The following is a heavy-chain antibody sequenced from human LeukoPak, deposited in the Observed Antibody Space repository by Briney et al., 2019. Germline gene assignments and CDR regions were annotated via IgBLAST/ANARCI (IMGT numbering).Heavy chain of an antibody. V-gene: IGHV3-30*18. D-gene: IGHD5-24*01. Sequence: PGGSLRLSCAASGFTFSSYGMHWVRQAPGKGLEWVAVISYDGSNKYYADSVKGRFTISRDNSKNTLYLQMNSLRAEDTAVYYCAKERERWLQLTLDYWGQGTLVTVSS. CDR2: ISYDGSNK. J-gene: IGHJ4*02. CDR3: AKERERWLQLTLDY. CDR1: GFTFSSYG.